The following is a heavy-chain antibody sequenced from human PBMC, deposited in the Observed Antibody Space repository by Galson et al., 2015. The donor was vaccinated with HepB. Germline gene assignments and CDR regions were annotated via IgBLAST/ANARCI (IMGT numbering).Heavy chain of an antibody. V-gene: IGHV1-18*01. D-gene: IGHD4-17*01. CDR2: ISAYNGNT. CDR1: GYTFTSYG. CDR3: AREGYYGDYGGTFDY. J-gene: IGHJ4*02. Sequence: SVKVSCKASGYTFTSYGISWVRQAPGQGLEWMGWISAYNGNTNYAQKLQGRVTMTTDTSTSTAYMELRSLRSEDTAVYYCAREGYYGDYGGTFDYWGQGTLVTVSS.